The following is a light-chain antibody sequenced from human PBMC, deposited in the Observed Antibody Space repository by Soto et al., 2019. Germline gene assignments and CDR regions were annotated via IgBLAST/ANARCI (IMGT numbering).Light chain of an antibody. V-gene: IGKV3-11*01. CDR2: DVS. J-gene: IGKJ2*01. CDR1: QSVSSF. Sequence: EIVLTQSPVTLSLSPGERATLSCRASQSVSSFLAWYQQKPGQPPRLLIYDVSHRAAGIPARFSGSGSGTDFTLTISSLEPEDFAVYHCLQRTDWPPVHTFGQGTKLEIK. CDR3: LQRTDWPPVHT.